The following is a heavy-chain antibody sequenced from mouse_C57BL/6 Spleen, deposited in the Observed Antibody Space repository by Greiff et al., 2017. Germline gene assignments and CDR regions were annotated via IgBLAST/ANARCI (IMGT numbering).Heavy chain of an antibody. J-gene: IGHJ2*01. D-gene: IGHD2-3*01. Sequence: LKESGPELANPGASVRLSSKPSAYTFTSYWMHGVKQRPGQVLEWIGYINPSSGYTKYNQKFKDKATLTADKSSSTAYMQLSSLTYEDSAVYYCARDGSDYWGQGTTLTVSS. CDR3: ARDGSDY. V-gene: IGHV1-7*01. CDR2: INPSSGYT. CDR1: AYTFTSYW.